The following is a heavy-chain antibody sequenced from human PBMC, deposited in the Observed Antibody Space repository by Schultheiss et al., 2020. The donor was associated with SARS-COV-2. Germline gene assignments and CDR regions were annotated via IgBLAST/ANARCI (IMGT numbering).Heavy chain of an antibody. CDR1: GDSMRSNY. V-gene: IGHV4-4*07. CDR2: IYTSGST. J-gene: IGHJ6*02. CDR3: ARDGTDTGIAVAGIHYGMDV. Sequence: SETLSLTCTVSGDSMRSNYWSWIRQPAGKGLEWIGRIYTSGSTNYNPSLKSRVTISVDTSKNQFSLKLSSVTAADTAVYYCARDGTDTGIAVAGIHYGMDVWGQGTTVTVSS. D-gene: IGHD6-19*01.